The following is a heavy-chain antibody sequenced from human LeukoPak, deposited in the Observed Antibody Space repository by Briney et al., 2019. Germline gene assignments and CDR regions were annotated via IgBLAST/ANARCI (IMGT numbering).Heavy chain of an antibody. Sequence: GGSLRLSCAASRFTFGSYSMNWVRQAPGKGLEWVSSISSSSSYIYYADSVKGRFSISRDNAKNSLYLQMNSLRVEDTAVYYCARGDATAFDYWGQGTLVTVSS. D-gene: IGHD4-17*01. CDR3: ARGDATAFDY. J-gene: IGHJ4*02. CDR1: RFTFGSYS. CDR2: ISSSSSYI. V-gene: IGHV3-21*01.